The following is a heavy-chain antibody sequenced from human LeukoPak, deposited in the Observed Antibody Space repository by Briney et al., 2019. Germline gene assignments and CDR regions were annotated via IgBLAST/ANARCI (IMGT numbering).Heavy chain of an antibody. D-gene: IGHD3-3*01. CDR1: GGSFSGYY. V-gene: IGHV4-34*01. J-gene: IGHJ5*02. CDR2: INHSGST. CDR3: ARDRYYDFWSGYYRGSWFDR. Sequence: SETLSLTCAVYGGSFSGYYWSWIRQPPGKGLEWIGEINHSGSTNYNPSLKSRVTISVDTSKNQFSLKLSSVTAADTAVYYCARDRYYDFWSGYYRGSWFDRWGQGTLVTVSS.